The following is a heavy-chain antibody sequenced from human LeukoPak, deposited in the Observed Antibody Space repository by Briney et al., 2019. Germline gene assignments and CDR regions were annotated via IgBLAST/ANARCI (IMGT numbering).Heavy chain of an antibody. CDR3: AREYDSSGYYDY. CDR2: IWYDGSNK. CDR1: GFTFSSYG. Sequence: GGSLRLSCAASGFTFSSYGMHWVRQAPGKGLEWVAVIWYDGSNKYYADSVKGRFTISRDNSKNTLYLQMNSLRAEDTAVYYCAREYDSSGYYDYWGQGTLVTVSS. J-gene: IGHJ4*02. V-gene: IGHV3-33*01. D-gene: IGHD3-22*01.